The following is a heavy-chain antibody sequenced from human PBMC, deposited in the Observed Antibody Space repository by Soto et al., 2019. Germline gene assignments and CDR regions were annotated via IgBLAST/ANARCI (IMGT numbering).Heavy chain of an antibody. CDR2: IIPIFGTA. D-gene: IGHD3-3*01. V-gene: IGHV1-69*06. Sequence: QVQLVQSGAEVKKPGSSVKFSCKASGGTFSSYAISWLRQAPGQGHEWMGGIIPIFGTANYAQKFQGSVTITADKSTSTAYMELSSLRSEDTAVYYCARYDFWSGYSKATMDYWGQGTLVTVSS. J-gene: IGHJ4*02. CDR3: ARYDFWSGYSKATMDY. CDR1: GGTFSSYA.